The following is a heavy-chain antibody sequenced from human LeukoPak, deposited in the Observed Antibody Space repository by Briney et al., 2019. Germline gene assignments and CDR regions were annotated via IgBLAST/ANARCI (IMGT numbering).Heavy chain of an antibody. CDR2: ISAYNGNT. D-gene: IGHD3-22*01. V-gene: IGHV1-18*01. CDR3: ARDLGYYYDSSGYYEY. J-gene: IGHJ4*02. Sequence: GASVKVSCKASGYTFTSYGISWVRQAPGQGLEWMGWISAYNGNTNYAQKLQGRVTMTTDTSTSTAYMELRSLRSDDTAVYYCARDLGYYYDSSGYYEYWGQGTLVTVSS. CDR1: GYTFTSYG.